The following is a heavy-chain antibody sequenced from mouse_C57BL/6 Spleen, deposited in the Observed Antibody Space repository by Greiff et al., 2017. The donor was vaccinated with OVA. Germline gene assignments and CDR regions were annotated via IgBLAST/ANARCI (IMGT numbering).Heavy chain of an antibody. V-gene: IGHV2-9-1*01. D-gene: IGHD1-1*01. Sequence: QVQLKESGPGLVAPSQCLSITCTVSGFSLTSYAISWVRQPPGKGLEWLGVIWTGGGTNYNSALKSRLSINKDNTKSQVFLKMNSLQTDDTARYYCARNPDFYYGSSYGAMDYWGQGTSVTVSS. CDR3: ARNPDFYYGSSYGAMDY. CDR1: GFSLTSYA. J-gene: IGHJ4*01. CDR2: IWTGGGT.